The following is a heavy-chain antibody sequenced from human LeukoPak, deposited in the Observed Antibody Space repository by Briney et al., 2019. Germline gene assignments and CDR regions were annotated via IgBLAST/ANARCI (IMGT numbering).Heavy chain of an antibody. J-gene: IGHJ4*02. D-gene: IGHD3-22*01. V-gene: IGHV3-7*03. CDR2: IKEDGSRR. Sequence: GGSLRLSCAASGFTFSSYWMTWVRQAPGKGLEWVANIKEDGSRRNYVDSVKGRFTISRDNAKNSLYLQMNSLRAEDTAVYYCATPLDYYDSSGYHQGGDWGQGTLVTVSS. CDR3: ATPLDYYDSSGYHQGGD. CDR1: GFTFSSYW.